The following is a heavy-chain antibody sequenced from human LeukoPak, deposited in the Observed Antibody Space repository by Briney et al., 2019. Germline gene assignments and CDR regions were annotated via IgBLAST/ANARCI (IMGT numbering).Heavy chain of an antibody. V-gene: IGHV3-53*01. Sequence: GGSLRLSCVASGFTVSRIYMTRVRQAPGKGLEWVSVIYSGGSTNYAGTVKGRFTISRDNSKNTVYLQMNSLRAEDTAVYYCARQLSGYYYDYWGQGTLVTVSS. CDR1: GFTVSRIY. J-gene: IGHJ4*02. CDR3: ARQLSGYYYDY. CDR2: IYSGGST. D-gene: IGHD3-22*01.